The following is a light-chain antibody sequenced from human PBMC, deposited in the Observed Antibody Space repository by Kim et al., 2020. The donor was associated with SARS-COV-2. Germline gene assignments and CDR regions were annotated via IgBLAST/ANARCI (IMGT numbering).Light chain of an antibody. J-gene: IGKJ5*01. CDR1: QSVLYSSDNKNY. Sequence: ATINCKSSQSVLYSSDNKNYINWYQQKPGQPPKLLINWASTRESGVPDRFSGSGSGADFTLTISSTQAEDVAVYYCQQYYSAPITFGQGTRLEIK. V-gene: IGKV4-1*01. CDR2: WAS. CDR3: QQYYSAPIT.